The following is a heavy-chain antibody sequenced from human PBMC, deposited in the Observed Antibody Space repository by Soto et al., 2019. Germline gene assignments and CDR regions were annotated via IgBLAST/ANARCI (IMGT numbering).Heavy chain of an antibody. CDR1: GFPFSNYS. Sequence: GGSLRLSCAASGFPFSNYSMYWVRQVPGKGLEWVSGISGNSGSTDYADSVMGRFTISRDNSKNTVYLQMNSLRAEDTAVYYYAKIESRFFYDSTGYYPFDYWGQGTLVTVSS. V-gene: IGHV3-23*01. CDR3: AKIESRFFYDSTGYYPFDY. D-gene: IGHD3-22*01. J-gene: IGHJ4*02. CDR2: ISGNSGST.